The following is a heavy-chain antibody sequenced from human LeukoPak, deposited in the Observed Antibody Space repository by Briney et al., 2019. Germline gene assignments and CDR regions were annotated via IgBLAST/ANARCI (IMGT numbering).Heavy chain of an antibody. CDR3: ARDGSSGYYYAYFQH. CDR1: GFTFSSYA. CDR2: ISYDGSNK. Sequence: GGSLRLSCAASGFTFSSYAMHWVRQAPGKGLEWVAVISYDGSNKYYADSVKGRFTIPRDNSKNTLYLQMNSLRAEDTAVYYCARDGSSGYYYAYFQHWGQGTLVTVSS. J-gene: IGHJ1*01. V-gene: IGHV3-30*04. D-gene: IGHD3-22*01.